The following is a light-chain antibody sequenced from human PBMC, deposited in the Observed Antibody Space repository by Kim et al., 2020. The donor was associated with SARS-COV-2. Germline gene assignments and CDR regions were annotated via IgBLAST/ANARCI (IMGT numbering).Light chain of an antibody. CDR1: SNDVGDYNH. V-gene: IGLV2-8*01. CDR2: QVT. Sequence: GQSVTISCTGTSNDVGDYNHVSWYQQHPGKAPKLMIYQVTKRPSGVPDRFSGSKSGNTASPTVSGLQAEDEGDYYCSSYAGKKNVLFGGGTQLTVL. J-gene: IGLJ2*01. CDR3: SSYAGKKNVL.